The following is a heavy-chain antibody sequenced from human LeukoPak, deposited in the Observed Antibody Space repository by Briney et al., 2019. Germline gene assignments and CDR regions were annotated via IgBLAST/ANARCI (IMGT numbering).Heavy chain of an antibody. CDR1: GGSTSSHS. CDR2: IFTSGST. J-gene: IGHJ4*02. V-gene: IGHV4-4*07. CDR3: AGNYYGSGSYYSEDRY. Sequence: SETLSLTCTVSGGSTSSHSWSWIRQPAGKGLEWIGRIFTSGSTNYNPSLKSRVTISVDTSKNQFSLKLSSVTAADTAVYYCAGNYYGSGSYYSEDRYWGQGTLVTVSS. D-gene: IGHD3-10*01.